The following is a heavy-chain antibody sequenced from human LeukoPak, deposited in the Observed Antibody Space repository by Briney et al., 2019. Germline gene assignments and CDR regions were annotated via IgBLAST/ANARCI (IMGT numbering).Heavy chain of an antibody. J-gene: IGHJ3*02. CDR3: ARDPVGYYDSTGDAFDI. CDR2: IFYRGST. CDR1: GGSISSSPYY. Sequence: PSETLSLTCTVSGGSISSSPYYWGWIRPPPGKGLEWVVSIFYRGSTYYTPSLKSRVTISVDTSKNQFSLKLSSVTAADTAVYYCARDPVGYYDSTGDAFDIWGQGTMVTVSS. V-gene: IGHV4-39*07. D-gene: IGHD3-22*01.